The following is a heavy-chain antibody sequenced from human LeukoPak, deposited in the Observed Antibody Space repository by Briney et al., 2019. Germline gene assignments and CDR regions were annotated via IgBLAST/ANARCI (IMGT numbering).Heavy chain of an antibody. CDR1: GFTFSSYA. J-gene: IGHJ4*02. Sequence: GGSLRLSCAASGFTFSSYAMSWVRQAPGKGLEWVSAISGSGGSTYYADSVKGRFTISRDNSKNTLYLQMNSLRAEDTAVYYCARLYSSGWYVDYWGQGTLVTVPS. CDR3: ARLYSSGWYVDY. D-gene: IGHD6-19*01. V-gene: IGHV3-23*01. CDR2: ISGSGGST.